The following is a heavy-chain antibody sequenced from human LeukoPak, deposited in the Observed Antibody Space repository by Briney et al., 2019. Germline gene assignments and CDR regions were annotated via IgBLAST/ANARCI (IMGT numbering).Heavy chain of an antibody. CDR3: AKDWAPAAKYYYYGMDV. V-gene: IGHV3-30*18. Sequence: GGSQRLSCAASGFTFSSYGMHWVRQAPGKGLEWVAVISYDGSNKDYADSVKGRFTISRDNSKNTLYLQMNSLRAEDTAVYYCAKDWAPAAKYYYYGMDVWGQGTTVTVSS. CDR1: GFTFSSYG. J-gene: IGHJ6*02. D-gene: IGHD2-2*01. CDR2: ISYDGSNK.